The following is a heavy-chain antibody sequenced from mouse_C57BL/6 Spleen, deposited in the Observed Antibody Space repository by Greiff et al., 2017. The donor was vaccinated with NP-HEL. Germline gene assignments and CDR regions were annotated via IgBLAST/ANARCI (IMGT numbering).Heavy chain of an antibody. Sequence: QVQLQQPGAELVKPGASVKMSCKASGYTFTSYCITWVKQRPGQGLEWIGDIYPGSGSTNYNEKFKSKATLTVDTSSSTAYMQLSSLTSEDSAVYYCARGITTPYYFDYWGQGTTLTVSS. CDR2: IYPGSGST. J-gene: IGHJ2*01. V-gene: IGHV1-55*01. D-gene: IGHD1-1*01. CDR1: GYTFTSYC. CDR3: ARGITTPYYFDY.